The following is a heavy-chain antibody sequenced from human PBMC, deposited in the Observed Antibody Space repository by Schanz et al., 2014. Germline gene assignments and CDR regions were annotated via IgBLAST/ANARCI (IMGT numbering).Heavy chain of an antibody. CDR2: IKQDGSAK. CDR3: ATQYCSGTTCYTDSWDH. Sequence: VQLVESGGSVVQPGRSLRLSCAASGFSFNNYGLNWVRQAPGKGLEWVANIKQDGSAKNYVDSVKGRFTISRDNPKNSLCLQMTSLRAEDTAVYYCATQYCSGTTCYTDSWDHWGQGTLVTVSS. V-gene: IGHV3-7*01. D-gene: IGHD2-2*02. CDR1: GFSFNNYG. J-gene: IGHJ4*01.